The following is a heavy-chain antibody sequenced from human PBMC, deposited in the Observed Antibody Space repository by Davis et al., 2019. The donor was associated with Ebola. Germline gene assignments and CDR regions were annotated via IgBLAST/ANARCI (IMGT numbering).Heavy chain of an antibody. J-gene: IGHJ3*02. Sequence: GESLKISCAASGFTFSSYAMHWVRQAPGKGLEWVAVISYDGSNKYYADSVKGRFTISRDNSKNTLYLQMNSLRAEDTAVYYCAREAGFCSSPSCSPSREGAASDIWGQGTMVTVSS. CDR2: ISYDGSNK. V-gene: IGHV3-30*04. CDR3: AREAGFCSSPSCSPSREGAASDI. D-gene: IGHD2-2*01. CDR1: GFTFSSYA.